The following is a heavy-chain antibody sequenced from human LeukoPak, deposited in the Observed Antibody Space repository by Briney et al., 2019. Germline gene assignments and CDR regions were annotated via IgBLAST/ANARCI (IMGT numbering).Heavy chain of an antibody. J-gene: IGHJ4*02. Sequence: GASVNVSRKASGYTFTSYGISWVRQAPGQGLEWMGGISAYNGNTNYAQKLQGRVTMTTDTSTSTAYMELRSLRSDDTAVYYCARVAGRGLRYSGSYYYFDYWGQGTLVTVSS. CDR1: GYTFTSYG. V-gene: IGHV1-18*01. CDR3: ARVAGRGLRYSGSYYYFDY. CDR2: ISAYNGNT. D-gene: IGHD1-26*01.